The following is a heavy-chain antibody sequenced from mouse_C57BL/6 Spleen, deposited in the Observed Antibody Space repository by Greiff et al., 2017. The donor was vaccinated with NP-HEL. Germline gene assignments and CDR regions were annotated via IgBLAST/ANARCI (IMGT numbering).Heavy chain of an antibody. J-gene: IGHJ1*03. V-gene: IGHV2-9-1*01. CDR1: GFSLTSYA. D-gene: IGHD1-1*01. Sequence: QVQLKESGPGLVAPSQSLSITCTVSGFSLTSYAISWVRQPPGKGLEWLGVIWTGGGTNYNSALKSRLSISKDNSKSQVFLKMISLQTDDTSRYYCARVPPYEYGSKDWYFDGWGTGTTVTVSS. CDR3: ARVPPYEYGSKDWYFDG. CDR2: IWTGGGT.